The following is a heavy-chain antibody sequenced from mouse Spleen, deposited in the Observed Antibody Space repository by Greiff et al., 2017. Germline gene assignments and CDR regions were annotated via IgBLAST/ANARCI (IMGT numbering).Heavy chain of an antibody. Sequence: EVQLVESGGGLVQPGGSRKLSCAASGFTFSSFGMHWVRQAPEKGLEWVAYISSGSSTIYYADTVKGRFTISRDNPKNTLFLQMTSLRSEDTAMYYCARWGSYYYGSSPYWYFDVWGAGTTVTVSS. CDR3: ARWGSYYYGSSPYWYFDV. V-gene: IGHV5-17*02. D-gene: IGHD1-1*01. CDR2: ISSGSSTI. J-gene: IGHJ1*01. CDR1: GFTFSSFG.